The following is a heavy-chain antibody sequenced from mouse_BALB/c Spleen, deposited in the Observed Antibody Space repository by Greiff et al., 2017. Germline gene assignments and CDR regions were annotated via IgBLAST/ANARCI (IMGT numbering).Heavy chain of an antibody. D-gene: IGHD1-1*01. CDR1: SYTFTDYA. V-gene: IGHV1-67*01. Sequence: QVQLKESGPELVRPGVSVKISCKGSSYTFTDYAMHWVKQSHAKSLEWIGVISTYYGNTNYNQKFKGKATMTVDKSSSTAYMELARLTSEDSAVYYCVTTEYYAMDYWGQGTSVTVSS. CDR2: ISTYYGNT. J-gene: IGHJ4*01. CDR3: VTTEYYAMDY.